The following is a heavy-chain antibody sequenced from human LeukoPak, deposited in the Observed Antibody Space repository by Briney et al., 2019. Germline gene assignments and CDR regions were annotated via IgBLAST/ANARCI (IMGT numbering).Heavy chain of an antibody. Sequence: SETLSLTCTVSGGSISSGSYFWSWIRQPAGKGLEWIGRIYTSGSTNYNPSLKSRVTISVDTSKNQFSLKLGSVTAADTAVYYCARDRELGGPYNWFDPWGQGTLVTVSS. CDR2: IYTSGST. CDR1: GGSISSGSYF. J-gene: IGHJ5*02. CDR3: ARDRELGGPYNWFDP. D-gene: IGHD1-26*01. V-gene: IGHV4-61*02.